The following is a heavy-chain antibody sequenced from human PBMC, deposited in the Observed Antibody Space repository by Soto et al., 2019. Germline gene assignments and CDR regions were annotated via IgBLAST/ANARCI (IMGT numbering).Heavy chain of an antibody. Sequence: SETLSLTCAVSGGSISSSNWWSWARQPPGKGPEWIGEIYHSGSTNYNPSLKSRVTISVDKSKNQFSLRLSSVTAADTAVYYCARGFGIQIVGATRYYYGMDVWGQGTTLTVSS. V-gene: IGHV4-4*02. D-gene: IGHD1-26*01. CDR1: GGSISSSNW. J-gene: IGHJ6*02. CDR3: ARGFGIQIVGATRYYYGMDV. CDR2: IYHSGST.